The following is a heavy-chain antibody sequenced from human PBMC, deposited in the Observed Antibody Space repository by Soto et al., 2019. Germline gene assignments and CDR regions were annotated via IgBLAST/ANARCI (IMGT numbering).Heavy chain of an antibody. D-gene: IGHD6-25*01. CDR2: ISDSGVNT. J-gene: IGHJ4*02. V-gene: IGHV3-23*01. CDR3: GRAIGAAFLDY. CDR1: GFTFSNYA. Sequence: GGSLRLSCTASGFTFSNYAMSWVRQAPGMGLEWVSTISDSGVNTFFGDSMKDRFTISRDNSKSTVYLQLNTVRAEDTAIYYCGRAIGAAFLDYWGQGTLVTVSS.